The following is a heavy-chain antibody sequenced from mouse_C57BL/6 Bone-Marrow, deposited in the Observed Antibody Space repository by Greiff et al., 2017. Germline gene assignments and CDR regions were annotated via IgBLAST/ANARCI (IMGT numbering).Heavy chain of an antibody. V-gene: IGHV3-8*01. CDR1: GYSITSDY. J-gene: IGHJ1*03. Sequence: EVKLMESGPGLAKPSQTLSLTCSVTGYSITSDYWNWIRKFPGNKLEYMGYISYSGSTYYNPSLKSRISITRDTSKNQYYLQLNSVTTEDTATYYCARRAPYYGSSYRRYFDVWGTGTTVTVSS. CDR3: ARRAPYYGSSYRRYFDV. D-gene: IGHD1-1*01. CDR2: ISYSGST.